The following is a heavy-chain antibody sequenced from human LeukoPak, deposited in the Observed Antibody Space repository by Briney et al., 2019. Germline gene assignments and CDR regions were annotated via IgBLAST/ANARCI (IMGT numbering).Heavy chain of an antibody. CDR2: IYYSGSS. CDR1: GASININNYY. D-gene: IGHD2-21*02. V-gene: IGHV4-31*03. J-gene: IGHJ4*02. Sequence: SQTLSLTCSVSGASININNYYWSWIRQHPGKGLEWIGYIYYSGSSYYTPSLQSRVRLSVDTSKNQFSLRLSSVTAADTAVYYCARLGDSVVVTATQYYFDYWGQGTLVTVSS. CDR3: ARLGDSVVVTATQYYFDY.